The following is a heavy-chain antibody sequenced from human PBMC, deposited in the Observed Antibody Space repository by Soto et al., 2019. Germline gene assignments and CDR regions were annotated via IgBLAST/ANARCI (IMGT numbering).Heavy chain of an antibody. CDR2: ISAYNGNT. V-gene: IGHV1-18*01. Sequence: GASVKVSCKASGYTFTSYGISWVRQAPGQGLEWMGWISAYNGNTNYAQKLQGRVTMTTDTSTSTAYMELRSLRSDDTAVYYCARVGVLRFLEWLLTHDYWGQGTLVTVSS. CDR3: ARVGVLRFLEWLLTHDY. J-gene: IGHJ4*02. CDR1: GYTFTSYG. D-gene: IGHD3-3*01.